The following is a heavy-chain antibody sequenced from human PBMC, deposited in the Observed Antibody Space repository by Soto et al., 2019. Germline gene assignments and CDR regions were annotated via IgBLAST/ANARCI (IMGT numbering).Heavy chain of an antibody. V-gene: IGHV1-69*02. Sequence: QVQLVQSGAEVKKPGSSVKVSCKASGDTFSFYSINWVRQAPGLRLEWMGRINAILRISNYAQRFQGRITMTAEKSTSTAYMELSSLRSEDTAMYYCATSYGSGYRAFDYWGQGALVTVSS. D-gene: IGHD3-10*01. CDR1: GDTFSFYS. CDR3: ATSYGSGYRAFDY. CDR2: INAILRIS. J-gene: IGHJ4*02.